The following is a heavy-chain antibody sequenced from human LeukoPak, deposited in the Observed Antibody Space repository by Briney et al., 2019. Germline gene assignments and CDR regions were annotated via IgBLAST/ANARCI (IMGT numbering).Heavy chain of an antibody. CDR2: ISSSGSTI. CDR1: GFTFSSHG. D-gene: IGHD3-10*02. CDR3: AELGITMIGGV. V-gene: IGHV3-48*04. Sequence: GGSLRLSCVASGFTFSSHGMNWVRQAPGKGLEWVSYISSSGSTIYYADSVKGRFTISRDNAKNSLYLQVNSLRAEDTAVYYCAELGITMIGGVWGKGTTVTISS. J-gene: IGHJ6*04.